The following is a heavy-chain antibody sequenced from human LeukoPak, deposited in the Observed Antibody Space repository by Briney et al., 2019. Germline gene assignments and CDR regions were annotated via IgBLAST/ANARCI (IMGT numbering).Heavy chain of an antibody. D-gene: IGHD3-10*01. CDR1: GFTFSNYG. CDR2: ISYDGSNK. V-gene: IGHV3-30*03. CDR3: ARVSRGSGGWFDP. Sequence: GGSLRLSCAASGFTFSNYGMHWVRQAPGKGLEWVAVISYDGSNKYYADSVKGRFTISRDNSKNTLYLQMNSLRAEDTAVYYCARVSRGSGGWFDPWGQGTLVTVSS. J-gene: IGHJ5*02.